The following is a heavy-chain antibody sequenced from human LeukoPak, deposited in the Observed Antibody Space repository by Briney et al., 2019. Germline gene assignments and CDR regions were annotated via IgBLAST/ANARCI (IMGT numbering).Heavy chain of an antibody. J-gene: IGHJ5*02. Sequence: ASVKVSCKASVYTFTGYYMHWVRQAPGQGLEWMGWINPNSGGTNYAQKFQGRVTMTRDTSISTAYMELSRLRSDDTAVYYCARDTGTYYYESSGYQVDNWFDPWGQGTLVTVSS. D-gene: IGHD3-22*01. CDR2: INPNSGGT. CDR3: ARDTGTYYYESSGYQVDNWFDP. CDR1: VYTFTGYY. V-gene: IGHV1-2*02.